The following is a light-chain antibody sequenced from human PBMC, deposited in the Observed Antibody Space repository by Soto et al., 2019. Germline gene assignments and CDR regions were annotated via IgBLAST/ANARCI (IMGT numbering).Light chain of an antibody. J-gene: IGKJ2*01. CDR3: QPRNFWPLSWA. CDR1: QSVSTY. CDR2: DAS. Sequence: EIVLTQSPDTLSLSPGDRATLSCRASQSVSTYLAWYQQRPGQAPRLLIYDASSRATGIPARFSGSGSGTDFTLTISSLEPEDFAVYYCQPRNFWPLSWAFGQGTKLEIK. V-gene: IGKV3-11*01.